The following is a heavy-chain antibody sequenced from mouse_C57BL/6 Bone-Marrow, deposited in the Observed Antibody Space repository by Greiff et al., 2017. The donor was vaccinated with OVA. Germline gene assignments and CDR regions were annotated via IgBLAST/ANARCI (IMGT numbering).Heavy chain of an antibody. CDR3: ARVFLLLFAY. J-gene: IGHJ3*01. CDR1: GYTFTDYE. V-gene: IGHV1-15*01. CDR2: IDPETGGT. Sequence: QVQLKESGAELVRPGASVTLSCKASGYTFTDYEMHWVKQTPVHGLEWIGAIDPETGGTAYNQKFKGKAILTADKSSSTAYMELRSLTSEDSAVYFCARVFLLLFAYWGQGTLVAVSA. D-gene: IGHD2-1*01.